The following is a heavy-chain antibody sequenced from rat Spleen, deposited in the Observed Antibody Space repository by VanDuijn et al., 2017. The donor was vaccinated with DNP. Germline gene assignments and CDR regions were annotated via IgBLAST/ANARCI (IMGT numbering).Heavy chain of an antibody. J-gene: IGHJ2*01. CDR2: VTNAGST. D-gene: IGHD5-1*01. CDR1: GFSITNNFK. CDR3: AIQLGVFDY. Sequence: EVLLQESGPGLVKPSQSLSLTCSVTGFSITNNFKWSWIRKFPRNKLAWMGYVTNAGSTDYNPSLKSRISITTDTSKNQFFLQLNSVATEDTATYYCAIQLGVFDYWDQGVMVTVSS. V-gene: IGHV3-3*01.